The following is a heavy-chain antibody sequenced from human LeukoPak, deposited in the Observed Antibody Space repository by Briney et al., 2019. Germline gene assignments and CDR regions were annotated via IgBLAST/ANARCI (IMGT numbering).Heavy chain of an antibody. J-gene: IGHJ4*02. CDR1: GYTFTSYG. Sequence: GASVKVSCKASGYTFTSYGISWVRQAPGQGLEWMGWISAYNGNTNYAQKLQGRVTMTTDTSTSTSYMELRSLRSDDTAVYYCARVRNDYVWGSYSYTYYFDYWGQGTLVTVSS. CDR3: ARVRNDYVWGSYSYTYYFDY. V-gene: IGHV1-18*01. D-gene: IGHD3-16*02. CDR2: ISAYNGNT.